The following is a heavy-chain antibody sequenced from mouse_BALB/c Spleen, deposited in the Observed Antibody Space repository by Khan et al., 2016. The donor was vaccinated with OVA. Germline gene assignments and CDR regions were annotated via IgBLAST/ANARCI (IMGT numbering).Heavy chain of an antibody. CDR2: ISYSGST. Sequence: EVQLQEPGPGLVKPSQSLYLTCTVTGYSITSGYGWNWIRQFPGNKLEWMGYISYSGSTNYNPSLKSRISINRDTSKNQFFLQLNSVTTEYTATYCCSRTARIKYWSQGTTLTVSS. CDR3: SRTARIKY. CDR1: GYSITSGYG. V-gene: IGHV3-2*02. J-gene: IGHJ2*01. D-gene: IGHD1-2*01.